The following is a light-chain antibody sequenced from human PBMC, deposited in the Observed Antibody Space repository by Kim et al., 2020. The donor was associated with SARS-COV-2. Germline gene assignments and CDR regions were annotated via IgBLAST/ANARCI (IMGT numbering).Light chain of an antibody. Sequence: SASVGDRVTITCQTSQDISNYLNWYQQKPGKAPKLLIYDASNLETGVPSRFSGSGSETDFTFTISSLQPEDIATYYCQQYDNLPCTFGQGTKLEI. V-gene: IGKV1-33*01. CDR3: QQYDNLPCT. CDR1: QDISNY. CDR2: DAS. J-gene: IGKJ2*02.